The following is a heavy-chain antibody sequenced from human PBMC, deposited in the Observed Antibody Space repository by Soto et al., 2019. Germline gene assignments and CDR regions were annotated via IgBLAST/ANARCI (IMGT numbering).Heavy chain of an antibody. CDR3: ARSYSSSSGDWDYGMDV. V-gene: IGHV2-5*01. CDR1: GFSLSTSGVG. J-gene: IGHJ6*02. CDR2: IYWNDDK. Sequence: SGPTLVKPTQTLTLTCTFSGFSLSTSGVGVGWIRQPPGKALEWLALIYWNDDKRYSPSLKSRLTITKDTSKNQVVLTMTNMDPVDTATYYCARSYSSSSGDWDYGMDVWGQGTTVTVSS. D-gene: IGHD6-6*01.